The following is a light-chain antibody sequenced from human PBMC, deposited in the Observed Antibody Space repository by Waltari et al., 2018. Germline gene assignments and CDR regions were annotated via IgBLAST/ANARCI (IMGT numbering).Light chain of an antibody. CDR1: QSVGKY. V-gene: IGKV3-20*01. CDR2: AAS. Sequence: EVVLTQSPGTLSLSPGERATLSCRASQSVGKYIVWYQQRPGQDPRLLIYAASTRATGIPDRCSGSGSGTDFSLTISRLEPEDFAVYYCQNHERLPATFGQGTKVEI. CDR3: QNHERLPAT. J-gene: IGKJ1*01.